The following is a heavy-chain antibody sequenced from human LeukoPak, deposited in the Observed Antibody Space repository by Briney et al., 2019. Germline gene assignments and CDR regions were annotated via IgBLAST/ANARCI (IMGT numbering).Heavy chain of an antibody. CDR2: IYSGGST. J-gene: IGHJ4*02. V-gene: IGHV3-66*01. CDR1: EFSVGSNY. CDR3: TRALDY. Sequence: GGSLRLSCAASEFSVGSNYMTWVRQAPGKGLEWVSLIYSGGSTYYADSVKGRFTISRDNAKNSLYLQMNSLRAEDTAVYYCTRALDYWGQGTLVTVSS.